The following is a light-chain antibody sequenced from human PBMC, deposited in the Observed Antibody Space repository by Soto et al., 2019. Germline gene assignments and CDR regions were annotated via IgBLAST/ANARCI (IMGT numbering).Light chain of an antibody. CDR3: QSYDSSLSGSV. CDR1: SSNIGAGYD. CDR2: GNS. Sequence: QSVLTQPPSVSGAPGQRVTISCTGSSSNIGAGYDVHWYQQLPGTAPKLLIYGNSNRPSGVPDRFSGSKSGTSASLAITGLQAEEEAEYYCQSYDSSLSGSVFGGGTKSTVL. V-gene: IGLV1-40*01. J-gene: IGLJ2*01.